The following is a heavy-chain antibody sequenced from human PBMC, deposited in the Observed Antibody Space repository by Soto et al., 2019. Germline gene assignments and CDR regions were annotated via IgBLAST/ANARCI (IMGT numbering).Heavy chain of an antibody. J-gene: IGHJ4*02. CDR3: ARDRNRYYESSGDKYYFEY. V-gene: IGHV4-31*03. Sequence: PSETLSLTCTVSGGSISSGGYYWSWIRQHPGKGLEWIGYIYYSGSTYYNPSLKSRVTISVDTSKNQFSLKLSSVTAADTAVYYCARDRNRYYESSGDKYYFEYWGQGTLVTVSS. CDR2: IYYSGST. D-gene: IGHD3-22*01. CDR1: GGSISSGGYY.